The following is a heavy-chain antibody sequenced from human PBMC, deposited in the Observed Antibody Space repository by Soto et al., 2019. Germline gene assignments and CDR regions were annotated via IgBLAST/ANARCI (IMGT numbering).Heavy chain of an antibody. Sequence: QVQLVQSGAEVEMPGASVRVSCKASGYTFTTNAIHWVRQAPGQRPEWMGWINVGNGNTKYSQKVQGRFTITRDTSANTAYMELSSLRSEDTAVYYCARDRAGGTLDYWGQGTLVTVSS. CDR2: INVGNGNT. J-gene: IGHJ4*02. V-gene: IGHV1-3*01. D-gene: IGHD6-13*01. CDR3: ARDRAGGTLDY. CDR1: GYTFTTNA.